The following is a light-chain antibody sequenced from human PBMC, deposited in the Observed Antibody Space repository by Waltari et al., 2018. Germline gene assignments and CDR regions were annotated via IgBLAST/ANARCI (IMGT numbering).Light chain of an antibody. CDR3: GTWDSSLAVWM. CDR2: DDN. J-gene: IGLJ3*02. Sequence: SAAPGQRVTIYCSGTSPNIGGNDVFWYQQFPGKAPRLLIYDDNRRPAGIPDRFSGSKSATSASLAISRLQTGDEADYYCGTWDSSLAVWMFGGGTRLTVL. V-gene: IGLV1-51*02. CDR1: SPNIGGND.